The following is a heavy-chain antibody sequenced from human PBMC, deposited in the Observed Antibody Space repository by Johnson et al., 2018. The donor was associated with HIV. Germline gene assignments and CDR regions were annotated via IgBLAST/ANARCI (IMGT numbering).Heavy chain of an antibody. Sequence: VQLVESGGGLVQPGGSLRLSCAASGFSFDSHAINWVRQAPGKGLEWVANIKQDGSEKYYADSVKGRFTISRHNSKNTLYLQINSLRAEDTAVYYRAKGENYYGDYVLDAFDIWGQGTMVTFSS. CDR1: GFSFDSHA. D-gene: IGHD4-17*01. CDR3: AKGENYYGDYVLDAFDI. J-gene: IGHJ3*02. CDR2: IKQDGSEK. V-gene: IGHV3-7*01.